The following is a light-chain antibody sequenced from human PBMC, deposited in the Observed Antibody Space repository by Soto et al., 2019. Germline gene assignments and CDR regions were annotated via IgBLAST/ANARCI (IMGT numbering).Light chain of an antibody. CDR1: QSVRRN. V-gene: IGKV3-15*01. Sequence: EILMTQSPATLSVSPGERATLSCGARQSVRRNLDWYQQKPGQTPRLLIYGASTRATGIPAKFSGSGSGTEFTLTISSLQSEDFEVYYCQQYNNWPQTFGQGTKVDIK. J-gene: IGKJ1*01. CDR2: GAS. CDR3: QQYNNWPQT.